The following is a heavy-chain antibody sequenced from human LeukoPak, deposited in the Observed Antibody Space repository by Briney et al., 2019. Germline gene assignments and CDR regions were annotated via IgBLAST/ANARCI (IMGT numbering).Heavy chain of an antibody. Sequence: GGSLRLSCAASGFTFSSYSMNWVRQAPGKGLEWVSYISSSSSTIYYADSVKGRFTISRDNAKNSLYLQMNSLRAEDTAVYYCARDFLIAAADVFDYWGQGTLVTVSS. CDR2: ISSSSSTI. V-gene: IGHV3-48*01. CDR1: GFTFSSYS. CDR3: ARDFLIAAADVFDY. J-gene: IGHJ4*02. D-gene: IGHD6-13*01.